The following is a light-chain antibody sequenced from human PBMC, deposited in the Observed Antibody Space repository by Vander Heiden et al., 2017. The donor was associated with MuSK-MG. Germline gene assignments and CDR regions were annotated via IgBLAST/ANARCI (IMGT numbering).Light chain of an antibody. CDR3: QVWDSTVDEFV. Sequence: SYVLTQAPSVSVAPGETARVTCGGRNVGLKSVHLYHQKPGQAPVMVVYDNEARPSGIPERFSGSNSGNTATLTISRVEAGDEADYYCQVWDSTVDEFVFGGGTKLTVL. J-gene: IGLJ3*02. V-gene: IGLV3-21*02. CDR2: DNE. CDR1: NVGLKS.